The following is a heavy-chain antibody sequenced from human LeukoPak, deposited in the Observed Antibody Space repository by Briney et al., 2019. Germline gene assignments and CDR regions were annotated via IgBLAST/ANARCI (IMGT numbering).Heavy chain of an antibody. CDR2: MYYSGST. J-gene: IGHJ5*02. CDR1: GGSISSGDYY. D-gene: IGHD3-22*01. V-gene: IGHV4-30-4*01. Sequence: SETLSLTCTVSGGSISSGDYYWSWIRQPPGKGPEWIAYMYYSGSTYYNPSLKSRVPMSADTSKNQLSLKLSSVTAADTAVYYCARPYYYDSRIDPWGQGILVTVSS. CDR3: ARPYYYDSRIDP.